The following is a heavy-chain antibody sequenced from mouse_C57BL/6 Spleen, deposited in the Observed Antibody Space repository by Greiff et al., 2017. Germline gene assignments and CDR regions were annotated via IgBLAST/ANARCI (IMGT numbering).Heavy chain of an antibody. Sequence: VQLQQPGAELVMPGASVKLSCKASGYTFTSYWMHWVKQRPGQGLEWIGEIDPSDSYTNYNQKFKGKSTLTVDKSSSTAYMQLSSLTSEYSAVYYCASSTYYYGFYYAMDYWGQGTSVTVSS. CDR3: ASSTYYYGFYYAMDY. CDR2: IDPSDSYT. D-gene: IGHD1-1*01. CDR1: GYTFTSYW. J-gene: IGHJ4*01. V-gene: IGHV1-69*01.